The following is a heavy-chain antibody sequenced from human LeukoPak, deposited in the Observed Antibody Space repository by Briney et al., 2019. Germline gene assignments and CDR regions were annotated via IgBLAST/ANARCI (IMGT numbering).Heavy chain of an antibody. CDR1: GFNFKSFA. V-gene: IGHV3-64D*06. Sequence: GGSLRLSCSASGFNFKSFAMHWVRQAPGKGLEYVSGVSSNGGSTTYADSVKGRFTISRDNSKYTMYLQMSSLRAEDTAMYYCVKGYSGYESYWGQGPLVTVSS. D-gene: IGHD5-12*01. J-gene: IGHJ4*02. CDR3: VKGYSGYESY. CDR2: VSSNGGST.